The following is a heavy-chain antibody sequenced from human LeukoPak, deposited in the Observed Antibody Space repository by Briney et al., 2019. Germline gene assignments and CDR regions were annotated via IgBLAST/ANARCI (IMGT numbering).Heavy chain of an antibody. V-gene: IGHV3-48*03. D-gene: IGHD3-10*01. CDR1: GFTFSSYE. CDR3: ARGGGSYYGSGSYYIPPYYFDY. CDR2: ISSSGSTI. J-gene: IGHJ4*02. Sequence: GGSLRLSCAASGFTFSSYEMNWVRQAPGKGLEWVSYISSSGSTIYYADSVKGRFTISRDNAKNSLYLQMNSLRAEDTAVYYCARGGGSYYGSGSYYIPPYYFDYWGQGTLVTVSS.